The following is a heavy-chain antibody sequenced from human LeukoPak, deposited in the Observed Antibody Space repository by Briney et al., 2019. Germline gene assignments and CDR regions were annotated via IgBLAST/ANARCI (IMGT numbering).Heavy chain of an antibody. Sequence: GGSLRLSCAPSGFTLRSYSMNWVPQAPGRGGEWVSSISRGSNYIYYAASVKGRCTISRDNAKESLYLQMNNLRAEDTAVYYCAKARGSSVYEQFDYWGQGTQVTVSP. D-gene: IGHD5/OR15-5a*01. CDR1: GFTLRSYS. CDR3: AKARGSSVYEQFDY. J-gene: IGHJ4*02. V-gene: IGHV3-21*04. CDR2: ISRGSNYI.